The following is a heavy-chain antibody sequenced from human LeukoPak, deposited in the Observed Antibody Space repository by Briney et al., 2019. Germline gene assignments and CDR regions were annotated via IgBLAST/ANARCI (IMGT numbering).Heavy chain of an antibody. CDR3: ARTIAVGGSGFDY. V-gene: IGHV4-34*01. J-gene: IGHJ4*02. CDR2: INHSGST. D-gene: IGHD6-19*01. Sequence: PSETLSLTCAVYGGSFSGYYWSWIRQPPGKGLEWIGKINHSGSTNYNPSLESRVTISIDTSKNQFSLRLTSVTAADTAMYYCARTIAVGGSGFDYWGQGTLVTVSS. CDR1: GGSFSGYY.